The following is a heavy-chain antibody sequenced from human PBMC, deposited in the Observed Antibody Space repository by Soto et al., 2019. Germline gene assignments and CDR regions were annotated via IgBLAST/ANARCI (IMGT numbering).Heavy chain of an antibody. CDR3: ARGAAWYNYYSSGWVLDY. D-gene: IGHD6-25*01. J-gene: IGHJ4*02. Sequence: SETLSLTCTVSGGSISSYYWSWIRQPPGKGLEWIGYIYYSGSTNYNPSLKSRVTISVDTSKNQFSLKLSSVTAADTAVYYCARGAAWYNYYSSGWVLDYWGQGTLVTVSS. CDR2: IYYSGST. V-gene: IGHV4-59*01. CDR1: GGSISSYY.